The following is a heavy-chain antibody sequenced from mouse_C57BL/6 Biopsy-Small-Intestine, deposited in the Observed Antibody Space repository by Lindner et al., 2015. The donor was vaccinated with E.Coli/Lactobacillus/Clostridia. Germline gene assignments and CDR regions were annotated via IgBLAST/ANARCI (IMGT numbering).Heavy chain of an antibody. CDR2: FHPYNDDT. D-gene: IGHD2-5*01. J-gene: IGHJ4*01. Sequence: LQESGAELVKPGASVKMSCKASGYTFTTYPIAWMNQNHGKSLEWIGDFHPYNDDTKYNEKFKGKATLTVEKSSNTVYLELSRLTSDDSAVYYCARRSNYDYAMDYWGQGTSVTVSS. V-gene: IGHV1-47*01. CDR1: GYTFTTYP. CDR3: ARRSNYDYAMDY.